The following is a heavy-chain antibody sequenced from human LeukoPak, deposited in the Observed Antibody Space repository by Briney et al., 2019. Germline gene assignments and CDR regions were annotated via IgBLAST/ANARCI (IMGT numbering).Heavy chain of an antibody. J-gene: IGHJ4*02. CDR1: GFTFSSDW. CDR3: ARDLVPAYDY. V-gene: IGHV3-7*01. CDR2: IKQDGSEK. Sequence: GGSLRLSCAASGFTFSSDWMSWVRQAPGKGLEWVANIKQDGSEKYYVDSVKGRFTISRDNAKNSLYLQMNSLRAEDTAVYYCARDLVPAYDYWGQGTLVTVSS. D-gene: IGHD2-2*01.